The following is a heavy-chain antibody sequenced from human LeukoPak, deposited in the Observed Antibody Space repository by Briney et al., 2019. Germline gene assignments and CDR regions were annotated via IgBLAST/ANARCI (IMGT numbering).Heavy chain of an antibody. CDR1: GFTFSNYW. V-gene: IGHV3-7*01. J-gene: IGHJ4*02. CDR3: TRSPDWVDY. CDR2: IKQDGSEK. Sequence: GGSLRLSCAAPGFTFSNYWMTWVRQAPGKGPEWVANIKQDGSEKYYLDSVKGRFTISRDNAKNSLYLEMNSLRAEDTAVYYCTRSPDWVDYWGQGTLVTVSS. D-gene: IGHD3-9*01.